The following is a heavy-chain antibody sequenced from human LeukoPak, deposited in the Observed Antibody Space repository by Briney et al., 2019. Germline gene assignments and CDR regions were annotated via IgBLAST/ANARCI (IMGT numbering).Heavy chain of an antibody. Sequence: GGSLRLSCAASGFTFSSYAMSWVRQAPGKGLEWVSAISGSGGSIYYADSVKGRFTISRDNSKNTLYLQMNSLRAEDTAVYYCAKGGKLLPYYFDYWGQGTLVTVSS. CDR1: GFTFSSYA. J-gene: IGHJ4*02. D-gene: IGHD2-15*01. CDR2: ISGSGGSI. V-gene: IGHV3-23*01. CDR3: AKGGKLLPYYFDY.